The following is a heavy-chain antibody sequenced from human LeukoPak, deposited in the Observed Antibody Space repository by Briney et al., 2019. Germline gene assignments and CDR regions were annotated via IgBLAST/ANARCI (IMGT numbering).Heavy chain of an antibody. Sequence: GGSLRLSCEASGFMFSNYWMSWVRQAPGQGLEWVGRIKSKTGGGTTDYTAPVKGRFTISRDDSENTLYLQMNSLKIEDTGVYYCITGFSAATHDGYWGQGTLVTVSS. CDR1: GFMFSNYW. D-gene: IGHD2-15*01. V-gene: IGHV3-15*01. CDR2: IKSKTGGGTT. CDR3: ITGFSAATHDGY. J-gene: IGHJ4*02.